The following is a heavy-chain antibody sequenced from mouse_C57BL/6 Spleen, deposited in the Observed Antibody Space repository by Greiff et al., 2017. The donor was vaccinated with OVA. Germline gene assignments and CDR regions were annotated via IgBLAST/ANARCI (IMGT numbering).Heavy chain of an antibody. Sequence: EVQLQQSGPELVKPGASVKIPCKASGYTFTDYNMDWVKQSHGKSLEWIGDINPNNGGTIYNQKFKGKATLTVEKSYSTAFMELRSLTSEDTAVYYCARHYGSRDWYFDVWGTGTTVTVSS. J-gene: IGHJ1*03. CDR3: ARHYGSRDWYFDV. V-gene: IGHV1-18*01. CDR2: INPNNGGT. D-gene: IGHD1-1*01. CDR1: GYTFTDYN.